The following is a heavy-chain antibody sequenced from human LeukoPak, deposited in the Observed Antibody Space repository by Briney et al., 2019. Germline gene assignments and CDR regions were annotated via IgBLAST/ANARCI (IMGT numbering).Heavy chain of an antibody. V-gene: IGHV5-51*01. J-gene: IGHJ5*02. CDR2: IYSGDSDT. D-gene: IGHD3-22*01. CDR3: ARQYYYDSSGYPYNWFDP. CDR1: GYSFTSYW. Sequence: GESLKISCXGSGYSFTSYWIGWVRQMPGKGLEWMGIIYSGDSDTRYSPSFQGQVTISADKSISTAYLQWSSLKASDTAMYYCARQYYYDSSGYPYNWFDPWGQGTLVTVSS.